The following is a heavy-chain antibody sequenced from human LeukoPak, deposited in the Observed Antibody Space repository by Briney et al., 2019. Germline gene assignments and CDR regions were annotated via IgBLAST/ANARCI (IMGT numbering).Heavy chain of an antibody. Sequence: SGTLSLTCAVSGGSISSSNWWSWVRQPPGKGLEWIGEIYHSGSTYYNPSLRSRVTISVDRSKNQFSLKLSSVTAADTAVYYCARVAPRKKIVVVPAAPNWFDPWGQGTLVTVSS. J-gene: IGHJ5*02. D-gene: IGHD2-2*01. CDR3: ARVAPRKKIVVVPAAPNWFDP. CDR1: GGSISSSNW. CDR2: IYHSGST. V-gene: IGHV4-4*02.